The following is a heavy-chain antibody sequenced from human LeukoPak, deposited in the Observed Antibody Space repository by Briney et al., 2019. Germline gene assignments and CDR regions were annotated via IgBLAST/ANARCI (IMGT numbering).Heavy chain of an antibody. D-gene: IGHD6-19*01. CDR1: GFTFSSYA. CDR3: AKRPGIAVAGHFDY. J-gene: IGHJ4*02. Sequence: GGSLRLSCAASGFTFSSYAMSWVRQAPGKGLEWVSAISGSGGSTYYADSVKGRFTISRDNSKNTLYLQMNSLRAEDMAVYYCAKRPGIAVAGHFDYWGQGTLVTVSS. CDR2: ISGSGGST. V-gene: IGHV3-23*01.